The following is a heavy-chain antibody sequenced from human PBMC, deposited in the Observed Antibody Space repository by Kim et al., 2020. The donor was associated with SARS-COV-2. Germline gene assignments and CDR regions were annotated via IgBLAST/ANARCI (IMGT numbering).Heavy chain of an antibody. Sequence: ASVKVSCKASGYTFTSYGISWVRQAPGQGLEWMGWISAYNGNTNYAQKLQGRVTMTTDTSTSTAYMELRSLRSDDTAVYYCARDRSGSTEGWFDPWGQGTLVTVSS. V-gene: IGHV1-18*04. J-gene: IGHJ5*02. CDR3: ARDRSGSTEGWFDP. CDR1: GYTFTSYG. CDR2: ISAYNGNT. D-gene: IGHD3-3*01.